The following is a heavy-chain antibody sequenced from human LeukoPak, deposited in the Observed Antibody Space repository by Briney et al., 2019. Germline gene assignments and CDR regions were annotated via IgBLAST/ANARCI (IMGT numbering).Heavy chain of an antibody. J-gene: IGHJ4*02. CDR2: IYYSGST. D-gene: IGHD2-21*01. CDR1: GGSISSGDYY. Sequence: PSETLSLTCTVSGGSISSGDYYWSWIRQPPGKGLEWIGYIYYSGSTYYNPSLKSRVTISVDTSKNQFSLKLSSVTAADTAVYYCATATCGGDCYYIDYWGQGTLVTVSS. CDR3: ATATCGGDCYYIDY. V-gene: IGHV4-30-4*08.